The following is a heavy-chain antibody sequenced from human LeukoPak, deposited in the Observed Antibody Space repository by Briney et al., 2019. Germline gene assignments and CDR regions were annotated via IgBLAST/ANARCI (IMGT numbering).Heavy chain of an antibody. V-gene: IGHV3-48*04. CDR2: ISSSSTTI. J-gene: IGHJ6*04. CDR3: AELGITMIGGV. D-gene: IGHD3-10*02. Sequence: GGSLRLSCAGSGFTFSSYSMNWVRQAPGEGLEWLSYISSSSTTIYYADSVKGRFTISRDNAKNSLYLQMNSLRAEDTAVYYCAELGITMIGGVWGKGTTVTISS. CDR1: GFTFSSYS.